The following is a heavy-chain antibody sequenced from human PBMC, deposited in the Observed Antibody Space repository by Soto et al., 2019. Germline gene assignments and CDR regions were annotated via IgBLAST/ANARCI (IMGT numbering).Heavy chain of an antibody. CDR3: TTDRISFGDYVPSYYYYAMDV. CDR1: GFIFSHAW. Sequence: GGSLRLSCAASGFIFSHAWMSWFRQAPGKGLEWVGRIKSNTDGGTTEYAAPVKGRFIISRDDSKNALYLQMNSLKSEDTALYYYTTDRISFGDYVPSYYYYAMDVWGQGTTVTVSS. CDR2: IKSNTDGGTT. J-gene: IGHJ6*02. V-gene: IGHV3-15*01. D-gene: IGHD4-17*01.